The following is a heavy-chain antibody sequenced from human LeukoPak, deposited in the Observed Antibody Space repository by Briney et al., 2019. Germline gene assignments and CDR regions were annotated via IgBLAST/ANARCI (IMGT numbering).Heavy chain of an antibody. D-gene: IGHD5-12*01. CDR2: ISSGASTM. CDR3: ALLAVASDFDY. CDR1: GFMFRSFE. J-gene: IGHJ4*02. V-gene: IGHV3-48*03. Sequence: GGSLRLSCAASGFMFRSFEMYWVRQAPGKGLEWVAYISSGASTMYYADSVKGRFTISRGDAKNSLFLQMNSLRAEDTAIYYCALLAVASDFDYWGQGTLVTVSS.